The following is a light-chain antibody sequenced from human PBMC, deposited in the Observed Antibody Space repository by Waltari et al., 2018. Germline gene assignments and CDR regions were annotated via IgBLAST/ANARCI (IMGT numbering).Light chain of an antibody. CDR3: QQYYSSPFT. Sequence: VIWMTQSPSLLSASPGDRVTITFRMSQGISTYLAWYQQKPGRAPDLLIYGASILHSGVPSRFSGSGSGTDFTLTISSLQSEDVATYYCQQYYSSPFTFGPGTKVDIK. V-gene: IGKV1D-8*03. J-gene: IGKJ3*01. CDR2: GAS. CDR1: QGISTY.